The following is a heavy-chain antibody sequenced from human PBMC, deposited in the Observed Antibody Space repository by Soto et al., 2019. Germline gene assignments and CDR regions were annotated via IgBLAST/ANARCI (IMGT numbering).Heavy chain of an antibody. CDR2: INASNGNT. CDR3: AKEGLSYYGFWSGYLTPYYYYYMDV. J-gene: IGHJ6*03. Sequence: ASVKVSCKASGYTFTSYAMHWARQAPGQRLEWMGWINASNGNTRYSQKFQGRVTMTRNTSISTAYMELSSLRSEDTAVYYCAKEGLSYYGFWSGYLTPYYYYYMDVWGKGTTVTVSS. V-gene: IGHV1-3*01. D-gene: IGHD3-3*01. CDR1: GYTFTSYA.